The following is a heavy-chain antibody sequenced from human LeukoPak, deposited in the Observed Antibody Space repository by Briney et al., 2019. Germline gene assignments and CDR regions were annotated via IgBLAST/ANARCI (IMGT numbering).Heavy chain of an antibody. J-gene: IGHJ6*02. Sequence: SETLSLTCAVYGGSFSGYYWSWIRQPPGKGLEWIGEINHSGSTNYNPSLKSRVTISVDTSKNQFSLKLSSVTAADTAVYYCARGRRLDSSGWTYYYYYGMDVWGQGTTVIVSS. CDR1: GGSFSGYY. D-gene: IGHD6-19*01. V-gene: IGHV4-34*01. CDR2: INHSGST. CDR3: ARGRRLDSSGWTYYYYYGMDV.